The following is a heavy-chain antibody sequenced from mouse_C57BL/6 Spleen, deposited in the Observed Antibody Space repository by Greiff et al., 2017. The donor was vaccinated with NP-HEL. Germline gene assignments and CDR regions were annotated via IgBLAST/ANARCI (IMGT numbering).Heavy chain of an antibody. Sequence: EVKLMESGGGLVKPGGSLKLSCAASGFTFSDYGMHWVRQAPEKGLEWVAYISSGSSTIYYADTVKGRFTISRDNAKNTLFLQMTSLRSEDTAMYYCARPTMVTPAWFAYWGQGTLVTVSA. CDR3: ARPTMVTPAWFAY. J-gene: IGHJ3*01. CDR2: ISSGSSTI. V-gene: IGHV5-17*01. D-gene: IGHD2-2*01. CDR1: GFTFSDYG.